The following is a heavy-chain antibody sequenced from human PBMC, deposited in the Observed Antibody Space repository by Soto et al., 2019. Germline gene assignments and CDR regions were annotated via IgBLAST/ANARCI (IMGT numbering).Heavy chain of an antibody. CDR3: VKDGWELLGPWY. J-gene: IGHJ4*02. D-gene: IGHD1-26*01. CDR2: ISGSSEST. V-gene: IGHV3-23*01. CDR1: GFTFTNYA. Sequence: PGGSLRLSCAASGFTFTNYAMSWVRQAPGKGLEWVSTISGSSESTYYAGSVRGRFTISRDNCKNTLYLQMNSLRAEDTAVYYCVKDGWELLGPWYWGQGTLVTVSS.